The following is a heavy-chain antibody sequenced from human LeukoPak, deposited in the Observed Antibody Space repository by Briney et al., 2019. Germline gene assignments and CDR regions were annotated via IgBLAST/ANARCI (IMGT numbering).Heavy chain of an antibody. CDR1: GFTFSSYG. J-gene: IGHJ4*02. CDR3: AKDPIRYGLGSYVDY. D-gene: IGHD3-10*01. CDR2: IWYDGSNK. V-gene: IGHV3-33*06. Sequence: PGGSLRLSCAASGFTFSSYGMHWVRQAPGKGLEWVAVIWYDGSNKYYADSVKGRFTISRDNSKNTLYLQMNSLRAEDTAVYYCAKDPIRYGLGSYVDYWGQGTLVTVSS.